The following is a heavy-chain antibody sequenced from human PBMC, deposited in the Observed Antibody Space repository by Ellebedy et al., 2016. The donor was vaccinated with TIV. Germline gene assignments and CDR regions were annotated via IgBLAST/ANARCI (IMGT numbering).Heavy chain of an antibody. CDR3: ARHVESNGFYDAASTYFDF. CDR2: IYYTGTT. CDR1: GGSSRSSRYN. J-gene: IGHJ4*02. D-gene: IGHD3-3*01. V-gene: IGHV4-39*01. Sequence: MPSETLSLTCPLSGGSSRSSRYNWGCIRQPPRKGLAWFATIYYTGTTYFDPSLKSRVTMSVDTSKNQFSLKLTSVTAADTAVYYCARHVESNGFYDAASTYFDFWGQGTLVTVSS.